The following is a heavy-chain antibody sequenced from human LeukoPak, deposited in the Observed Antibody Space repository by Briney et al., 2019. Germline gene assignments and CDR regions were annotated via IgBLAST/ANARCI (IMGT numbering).Heavy chain of an antibody. V-gene: IGHV3-21*01. J-gene: IGHJ4*02. Sequence: GGSLRLSCAASGFTFSSCSMNWVRQAPGKGLEWVSSISSSSSYIYYADSVKGRFTISGDNAKNSLYLQMNSLRAEDTAVYYCARNLGSSGWYLPTDYWGQGTLVTVSS. CDR1: GFTFSSCS. CDR3: ARNLGSSGWYLPTDY. D-gene: IGHD6-19*01. CDR2: ISSSSSYI.